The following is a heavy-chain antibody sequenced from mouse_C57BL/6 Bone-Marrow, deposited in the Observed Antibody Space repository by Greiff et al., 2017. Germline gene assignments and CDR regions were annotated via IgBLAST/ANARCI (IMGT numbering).Heavy chain of an antibody. CDR2: IWGVGST. V-gene: IGHV2-6*01. CDR1: GFSLTSYG. CDR3: ASVSGAWFAY. J-gene: IGHJ3*01. Sequence: VKVVESGPGLVAPSQSLSITCTVSGFSLTSYGVDWVRQSPGKGLEWLGVIWGVGSTNYNSALKSRLSISKDNSKSQVFLKMNSLQTDDTAMYYCASVSGAWFAYWGQGTLVTVSA.